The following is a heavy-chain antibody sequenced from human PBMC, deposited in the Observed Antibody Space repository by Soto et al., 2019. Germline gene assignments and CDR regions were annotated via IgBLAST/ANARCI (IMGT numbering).Heavy chain of an antibody. Sequence: EVQLVESGGGLVQPGGSLRLSCAASGFTFSSFWMSWVRQAPGKGLEWVANIKQDGSETRYVDSVKGRFTISRDNAKNSLYLQIDSLRVEDTAVYYCAGSSGWLDYYWGQGILVTVSS. CDR1: GFTFSSFW. CDR3: AGSSGWLDYY. D-gene: IGHD3-22*01. V-gene: IGHV3-7*04. J-gene: IGHJ4*02. CDR2: IKQDGSET.